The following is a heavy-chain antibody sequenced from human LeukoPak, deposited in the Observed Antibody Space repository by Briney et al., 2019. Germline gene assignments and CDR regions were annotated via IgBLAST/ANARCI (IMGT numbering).Heavy chain of an antibody. CDR3: ARVAKYYYGSETYYFFEH. V-gene: IGHV3-7*01. D-gene: IGHD3-10*01. J-gene: IGHJ4*02. CDR1: GFTFSTYG. CDR2: INQDGSEK. Sequence: GGTLRLSCAASGFTFSTYGMTWVRQAPGKGLEWVANINQDGSEKYFVDSVKGRFTISRDNAKNSLYLQMNSLRVEDTAVYYCARVAKYYYGSETYYFFEHWGQGTPVTAPS.